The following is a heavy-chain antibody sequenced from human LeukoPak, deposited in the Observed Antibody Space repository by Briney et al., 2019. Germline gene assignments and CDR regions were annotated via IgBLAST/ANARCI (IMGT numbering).Heavy chain of an antibody. CDR1: GFTFSSYS. Sequence: GGSLRLSCAASGFTFSSYSMNWVRQAPGKGLEWVSSISSSSSYISYADSVKGRFTISRDNAKNSLYLQMNSLRAEDTAVYYCARAPGEHFQHWGQGTLVTVSS. V-gene: IGHV3-21*01. CDR3: ARAPGEHFQH. CDR2: ISSSSSYI. D-gene: IGHD3-10*01. J-gene: IGHJ1*01.